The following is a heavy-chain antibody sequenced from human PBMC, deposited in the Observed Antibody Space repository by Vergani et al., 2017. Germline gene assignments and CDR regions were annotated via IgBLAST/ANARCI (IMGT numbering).Heavy chain of an antibody. Sequence: QVQLVQSGAEVKKPGASVKVSCKASGYTFTGYYMHWVRQAPGQGLEWMGWINPNSGGTNYAQKFQGRVTMTRDTSISTAYMELSRLGSDDTAVYYCARGYCSSTSCLGGFDYWGQGTLVTVSS. CDR1: GYTFTGYY. J-gene: IGHJ4*02. V-gene: IGHV1-2*02. CDR3: ARGYCSSTSCLGGFDY. D-gene: IGHD2-2*01. CDR2: INPNSGGT.